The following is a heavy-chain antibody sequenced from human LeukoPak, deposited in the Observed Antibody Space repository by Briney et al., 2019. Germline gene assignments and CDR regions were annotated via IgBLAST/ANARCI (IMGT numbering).Heavy chain of an antibody. CDR1: GFTFSSYA. V-gene: IGHV3-64*01. CDR2: ISSNGGST. D-gene: IGHD6-19*01. J-gene: IGHJ4*02. Sequence: GGSLRLSCAASGFTFSSYAIHWVRQAPGKGLEYVAAISSNGGSTFYANSVQGRFIVSRDNSKNTLSLQMGSLRTEDLAMYYCARRAPGFSSGWLDYWGQGTPVTVSS. CDR3: ARRAPGFSSGWLDY.